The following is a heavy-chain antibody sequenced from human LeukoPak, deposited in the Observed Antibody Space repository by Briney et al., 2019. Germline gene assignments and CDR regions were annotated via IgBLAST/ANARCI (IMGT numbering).Heavy chain of an antibody. Sequence: ASVEVSCKASGYTFTCYYMHWVRQAPGQGLEWMGWINPNSGGTNYAQRFQGRVTMTRDTSISTAYMELSRLRSDDTAVYYCARGASGVYTVTTSWFDPWGQGTLVTVSS. D-gene: IGHD4-17*01. J-gene: IGHJ5*02. CDR3: ARGASGVYTVTTSWFDP. CDR1: GYTFTCYY. CDR2: INPNSGGT. V-gene: IGHV1-2*02.